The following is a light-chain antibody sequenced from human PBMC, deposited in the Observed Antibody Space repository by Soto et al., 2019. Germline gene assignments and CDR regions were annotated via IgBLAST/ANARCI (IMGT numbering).Light chain of an antibody. CDR3: HQGFSTLWT. Sequence: IQMTQSPSSLSASVGDRVTITCRTSQSISRYLNWYQQKPGRAPTLLIYHASTLQSGVPSRFSGSGSETDFTLTISSLQPEGFATYYCHQGFSTLWTFGQGTKVEIK. V-gene: IGKV1-39*01. J-gene: IGKJ1*01. CDR1: QSISRY. CDR2: HAS.